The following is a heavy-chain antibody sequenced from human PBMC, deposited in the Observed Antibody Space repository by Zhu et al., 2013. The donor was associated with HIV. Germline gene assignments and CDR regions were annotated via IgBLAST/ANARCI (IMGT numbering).Heavy chain of an antibody. CDR3: AADVPGLQPFCFDY. V-gene: IGHV1-58*01. J-gene: IGHJ4*02. CDR1: GFIFTNSA. CDR2: IVVGSGYT. D-gene: IGHD4-4*01. Sequence: QLVQSGPEVKKPGTSVKVSCKTSGFIFTNSAVQWVRQARGQRLEWIGWIVVGSGYTNYAQKFQERVTITRDMSTSTAYMELSSLRSEDTAVYYCAADVPGLQPFCFDYWGQGTLVTVSS.